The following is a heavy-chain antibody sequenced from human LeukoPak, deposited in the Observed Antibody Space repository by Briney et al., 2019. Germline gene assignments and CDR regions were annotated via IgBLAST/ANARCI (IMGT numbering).Heavy chain of an antibody. D-gene: IGHD4-17*01. CDR3: ARDGTLRFSPGSAFDI. J-gene: IGHJ3*02. CDR1: GFTFSSYW. Sequence: GGSLRLSCAASGFTFSSYWMSWVRQAPGKGLEWVSYISSSGSTIYYADSVKGRFTISRDNAKNSLYLQMNSLRAEDTAVYYCARDGTLRFSPGSAFDIWGQGTMVTVSS. CDR2: ISSSGSTI. V-gene: IGHV3-48*04.